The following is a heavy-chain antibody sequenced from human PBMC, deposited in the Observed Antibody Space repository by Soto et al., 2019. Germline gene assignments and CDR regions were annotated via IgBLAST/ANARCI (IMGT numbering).Heavy chain of an antibody. CDR3: AREGSKGLLWFGELLYKPRAFDI. CDR2: ISYDGSNK. D-gene: IGHD3-10*01. J-gene: IGHJ3*02. CDR1: GFTFSSYA. V-gene: IGHV3-30-3*01. Sequence: GGSLRLSCAASGFTFSSYAMHWVRQAPGKGLEWVAVISYDGSNKYYADSVKGRFTISRDNSKNTLYLQMNSLRAEDTAVYYCAREGSKGLLWFGELLYKPRAFDIWGQGTMVTVSS.